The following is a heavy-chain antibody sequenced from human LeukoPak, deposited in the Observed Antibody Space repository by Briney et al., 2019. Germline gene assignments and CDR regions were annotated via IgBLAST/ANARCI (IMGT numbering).Heavy chain of an antibody. Sequence: GGSLRLSCAASGFTFSSYGMHWVRQAPGKGLEWVAVISYDGSNKYYADSVKGRFTISRDNSKNTLYLQMNSLRAEDTAVYYCAKVRSVGYGDYHYYYYYGMDVWGQGTTVTVSS. V-gene: IGHV3-30*18. CDR2: ISYDGSNK. J-gene: IGHJ6*02. CDR3: AKVRSVGYGDYHYYYYYGMDV. CDR1: GFTFSSYG. D-gene: IGHD4-17*01.